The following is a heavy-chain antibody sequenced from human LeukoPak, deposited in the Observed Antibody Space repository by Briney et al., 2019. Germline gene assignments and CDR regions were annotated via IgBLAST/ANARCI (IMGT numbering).Heavy chain of an antibody. CDR2: INHSGST. CDR1: GGSFSGYY. J-gene: IGHJ4*02. CDR3: ARKETTSFDY. V-gene: IGHV4-34*01. Sequence: SETLSLTCAVYGGSFSGYYWNWIRQPPGKGLEWIGEINHSGSTNYNPSLKSRVTISVDTSKNQFSLKLSSVTAADTAVYYCARKETTSFDYWGQGTLVTVSS. D-gene: IGHD1-7*01.